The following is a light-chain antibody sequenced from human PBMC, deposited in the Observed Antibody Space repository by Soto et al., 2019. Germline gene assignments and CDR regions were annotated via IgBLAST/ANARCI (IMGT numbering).Light chain of an antibody. Sequence: QSALTQPASVSGSPGQPITISCTGTSSDVGANNYFSWYQHHPGKSPKLFIYEVSNRPSGVSSRFSGSKSGNTASLTISGLQAEDLADYYCSSHINSITFVVFGGGTKLTVL. CDR3: SSHINSITFVV. CDR1: SSDVGANNY. J-gene: IGLJ2*01. V-gene: IGLV2-14*01. CDR2: EVS.